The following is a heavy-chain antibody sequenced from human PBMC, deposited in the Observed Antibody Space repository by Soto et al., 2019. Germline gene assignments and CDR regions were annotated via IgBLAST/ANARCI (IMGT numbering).Heavy chain of an antibody. Sequence: GGSLRLSPVPSKFTVGSSYMTWVRQAPGKGLEWVSVIYSGGLTYYADSVKGRFTISRDTSKNTLYLQMNTLRADDTAVYYCASSAGFCSGGSCYDYWGQGTLVTVSS. V-gene: IGHV3-53*01. CDR1: KFTVGSSY. D-gene: IGHD2-15*01. CDR3: ASSAGFCSGGSCYDY. J-gene: IGHJ4*02. CDR2: IYSGGLT.